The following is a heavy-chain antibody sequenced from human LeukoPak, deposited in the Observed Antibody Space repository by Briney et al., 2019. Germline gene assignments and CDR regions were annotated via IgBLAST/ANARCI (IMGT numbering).Heavy chain of an antibody. CDR3: ARGDGYNRDY. V-gene: IGHV4-31*03. J-gene: IGHJ4*02. D-gene: IGHD5-12*01. Sequence: PSETLSLTCTVSGGSISSGGYYWSWIRQHPGKGLEWIGYIYYSGSTYYNPSLKSRVTISVDTSKNQFSLKLSSVTAADTAVYYCARGDGYNRDYWGQGTLVTVSS. CDR1: GGSISSGGYY. CDR2: IYYSGST.